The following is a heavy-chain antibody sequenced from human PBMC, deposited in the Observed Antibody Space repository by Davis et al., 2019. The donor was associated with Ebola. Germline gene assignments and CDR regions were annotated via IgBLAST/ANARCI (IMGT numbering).Heavy chain of an antibody. CDR3: TTRLVNHFDY. CDR2: ISDRSEHT. Sequence: PGGSLRLSCAASGFTFSSYTMNWVRQAPGKGLEWVSTISDRSEHTHYADSVKGRFTISREDSKNTVFLNMNTLRAEETAIYYCTTRLVNHFDYWGQGTLVTVSS. V-gene: IGHV3-23*01. D-gene: IGHD6-19*01. CDR1: GFTFSSYT. J-gene: IGHJ4*02.